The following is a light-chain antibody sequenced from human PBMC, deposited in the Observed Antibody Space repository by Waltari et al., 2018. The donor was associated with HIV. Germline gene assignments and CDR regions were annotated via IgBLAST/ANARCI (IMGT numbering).Light chain of an antibody. CDR3: CSYAGNSTFVV. Sequence: QSALTHPASVSGSPGQSITLSCTGTSSDVGSYNLVSWFQQHPGKAPKLMIYEGSKRPSGVSNRFSGSKSGNTASLTISGLQAEDETDYYCCSYAGNSTFVVFGGGTKLTVL. J-gene: IGLJ2*01. CDR1: SSDVGSYNL. CDR2: EGS. V-gene: IGLV2-23*03.